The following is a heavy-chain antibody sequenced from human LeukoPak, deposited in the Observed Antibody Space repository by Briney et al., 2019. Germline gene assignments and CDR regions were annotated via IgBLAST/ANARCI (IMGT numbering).Heavy chain of an antibody. J-gene: IGHJ4*02. CDR1: DGSITSYY. D-gene: IGHD6-13*01. V-gene: IGHV4-4*07. CDR2: IYTSGST. CDR3: ARVTGYRIEDYFDY. Sequence: MPSETLSLTCTFSDGSITSYYWSWIRQPAGKGLEWIGRIYTSGSTNYNPSLKSRVTISVETSKNEFSLKLRSVTAADTAVYYCARVTGYRIEDYFDYWGQGTLVTVSS.